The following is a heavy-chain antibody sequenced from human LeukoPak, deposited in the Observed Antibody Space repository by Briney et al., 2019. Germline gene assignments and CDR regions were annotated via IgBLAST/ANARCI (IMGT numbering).Heavy chain of an antibody. CDR2: ISGYNGNT. J-gene: IGHJ6*02. V-gene: IGHV1-18*01. Sequence: GASVKVSCKTSGYTFTSNGISWVRQAPGQGLEWMGWISGYNGNTNYVQNLQGRFTMTTDTSTSTAYMALRGLRSDDTAVYYCARERRYCSGGSCYTPSGGMDVWGQGTTVTVSS. CDR3: ARERRYCSGGSCYTPSGGMDV. D-gene: IGHD2-15*01. CDR1: GYTFTSNG.